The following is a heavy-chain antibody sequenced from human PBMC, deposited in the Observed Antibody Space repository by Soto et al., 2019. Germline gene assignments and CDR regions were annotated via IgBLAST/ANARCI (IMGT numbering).Heavy chain of an antibody. CDR1: GGSISSSNW. V-gene: IGHV4-4*02. D-gene: IGHD6-6*01. Sequence: SETLSLTCAVSGGSISSSNWWSWVRQPPGKGLEWIGEIYHSGSTNYNPSLKSRVTISVDKSKNQFSLKLSSVTAADTAVYYCARGTYRRIAARPSAFDIWGQGTMVTVSS. J-gene: IGHJ3*02. CDR3: ARGTYRRIAARPSAFDI. CDR2: IYHSGST.